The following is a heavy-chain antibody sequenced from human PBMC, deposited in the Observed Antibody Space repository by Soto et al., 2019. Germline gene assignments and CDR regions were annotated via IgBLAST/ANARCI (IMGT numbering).Heavy chain of an antibody. D-gene: IGHD3-16*01. Sequence: RASVKVSCKASGGTFSSYAISWVRQAPGQGLEWMGGIIPIFGTANYAQKFQGRVTITADESTSTAYMELSSLRSEDTAVYYCARELGGGYYYYGMDVWGQGTTVTVSS. V-gene: IGHV1-69*13. J-gene: IGHJ6*02. CDR2: IIPIFGTA. CDR3: ARELGGGYYYYGMDV. CDR1: GGTFSSYA.